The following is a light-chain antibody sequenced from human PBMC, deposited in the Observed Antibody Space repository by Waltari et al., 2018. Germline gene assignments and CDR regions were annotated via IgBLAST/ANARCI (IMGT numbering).Light chain of an antibody. J-gene: IGKJ4*01. CDR3: QQYNSYSLLT. CDR1: QRIRNW. V-gene: IGKV1-5*03. Sequence: DIQMTQPPPPLSPFVGDRVTTTCSASQRIRNWFAWYQQKPGKAPKLLVYKASTLESGVPSRFSGSGSGTEFSLTNSSLQPDDFATYYCQQYNSYSLLTFGGGTKVEIK. CDR2: KAS.